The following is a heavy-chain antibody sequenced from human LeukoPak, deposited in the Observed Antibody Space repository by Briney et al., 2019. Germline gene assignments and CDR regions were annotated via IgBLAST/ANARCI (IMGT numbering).Heavy chain of an antibody. D-gene: IGHD3-22*01. CDR1: GGSISSYS. CDR3: ARQFYYDSSGYLDY. Sequence: SETLSLTCTVSGGSISSYSWSWIRQPPGKGLEWIGYIYYSGSTNYNPSLKSRVTISVDTSKNQFSLKLSSVTAADTAVYYCARQFYYDSSGYLDYWGQGTLVTVSS. V-gene: IGHV4-59*08. J-gene: IGHJ4*02. CDR2: IYYSGST.